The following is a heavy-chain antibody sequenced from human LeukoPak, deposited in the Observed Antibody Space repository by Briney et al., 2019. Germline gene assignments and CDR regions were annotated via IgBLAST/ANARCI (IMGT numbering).Heavy chain of an antibody. CDR2: ISGSGIST. Sequence: GGSLRLSCAASGFTFNIFAMNWVRQASGRGLEWVSTISGSGISTYYADSVKGRFTISRDNSKNTLYLQINSLRDEDTAVYFCAKDQHGYDKPIDYWGQGTLVTVSS. D-gene: IGHD5-12*01. CDR1: GFTFNIFA. J-gene: IGHJ4*02. V-gene: IGHV3-23*01. CDR3: AKDQHGYDKPIDY.